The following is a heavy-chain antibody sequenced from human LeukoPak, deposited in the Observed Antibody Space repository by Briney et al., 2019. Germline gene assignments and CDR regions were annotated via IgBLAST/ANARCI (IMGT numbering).Heavy chain of an antibody. Sequence: GGSLRLSCAASGFTFSSYAMHWVRQAPGKGLEWVAVISYDGSNKYYADSVKGRFTISRDNSKNTLYLQMNSLRAEDTAVYYCARDFFVAVAESYYYGMDVWGQGTTVTVSS. CDR2: ISYDGSNK. J-gene: IGHJ6*02. V-gene: IGHV3-30-3*01. D-gene: IGHD6-19*01. CDR1: GFTFSSYA. CDR3: ARDFFVAVAESYYYGMDV.